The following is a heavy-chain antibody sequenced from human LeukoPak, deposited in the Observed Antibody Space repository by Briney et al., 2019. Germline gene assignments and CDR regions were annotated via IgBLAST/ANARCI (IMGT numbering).Heavy chain of an antibody. Sequence: GRSLRLSCAASGFRFSNHAMHWVRQAPGKGLEWVAVISYDGSNKYYGDSVKGRFTISRDNSKNTLYLQMNSLRDEDAAVYHCARASPSGYDYWGQGTLVTVSS. D-gene: IGHD3-22*01. J-gene: IGHJ4*02. CDR1: GFRFSNHA. CDR3: ARASPSGYDY. CDR2: ISYDGSNK. V-gene: IGHV3-30-3*01.